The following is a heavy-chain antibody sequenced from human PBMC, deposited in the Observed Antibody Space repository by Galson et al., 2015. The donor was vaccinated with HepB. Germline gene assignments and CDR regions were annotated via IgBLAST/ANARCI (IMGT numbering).Heavy chain of an antibody. V-gene: IGHV3-30*18. D-gene: IGHD6-19*01. J-gene: IGHJ6*03. CDR2: ISYDGSNK. CDR3: AKDTKAGTYYYYYYMDV. CDR1: GFTFSSHG. Sequence: SLRLSCAASGFTFSSHGMHWVRQAPGKGLEWVAVISYDGSNKYYADSVKGRFTISRDNSKNALYLQMNSLRAEDTAVYYCAKDTKAGTYYYYYYMDVWGKGTTVAVSS.